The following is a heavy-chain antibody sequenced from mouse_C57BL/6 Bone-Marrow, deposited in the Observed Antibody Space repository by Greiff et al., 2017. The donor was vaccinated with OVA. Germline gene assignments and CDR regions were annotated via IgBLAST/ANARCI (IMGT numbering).Heavy chain of an antibody. J-gene: IGHJ2*01. V-gene: IGHV1-64*01. CDR1: GYTFTSYW. CDR3: ARDYYGSSSADY. D-gene: IGHD1-1*01. Sequence: QVQLQQPGAELVKPGASVKLSCKASGYTFTSYWMHWVKQRPGQGLEWIGMIHPNSGSTNYNEKFKSKATLTVAKSSSTAYMQLSSLTSEFSSVYYCARDYYGSSSADYWGQGTTLTVSS. CDR2: IHPNSGST.